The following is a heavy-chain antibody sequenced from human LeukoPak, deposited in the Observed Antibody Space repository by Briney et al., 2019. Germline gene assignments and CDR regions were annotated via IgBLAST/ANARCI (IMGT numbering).Heavy chain of an antibody. CDR1: GDTLSEVS. V-gene: IGHV1-24*01. CDR2: SNLEDFET. D-gene: IGHD5-18*01. Sequence: ASVKVSCKVSGDTLSEVSIHWVRQAPGKGLEWMGGSNLEDFETVYAQKFEGRLTVTDDTSTDTAYMELRSLRSDDTAVYYCARDPGIQLWLPYYYGMDVWGQGTTVTVSS. J-gene: IGHJ6*02. CDR3: ARDPGIQLWLPYYYGMDV.